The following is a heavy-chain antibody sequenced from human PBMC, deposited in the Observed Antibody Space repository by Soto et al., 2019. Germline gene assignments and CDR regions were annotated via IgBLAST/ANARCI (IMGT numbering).Heavy chain of an antibody. CDR2: ISAYNGNT. J-gene: IGHJ6*02. D-gene: IGHD3-10*01. Sequence: QVQLVQSGAEVKKPGASVKVSCKASGYTFTSYGISWVRQAPGQGLEWMGWISAYNGNTNYAQKLQGRVTMTTDTSTSTAYMELRRLRSDDTAVYYCASQRGGALYYYYGMDVWGQGNTVPVSS. V-gene: IGHV1-18*01. CDR1: GYTFTSYG. CDR3: ASQRGGALYYYYGMDV.